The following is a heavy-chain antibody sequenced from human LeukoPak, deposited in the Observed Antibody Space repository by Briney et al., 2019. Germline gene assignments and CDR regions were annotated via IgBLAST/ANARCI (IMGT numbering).Heavy chain of an antibody. CDR3: AKDKGLLRGLFDY. CDR2: ISYDGSNK. CDR1: GFTFSGYG. D-gene: IGHD3-10*01. J-gene: IGHJ4*02. Sequence: PGRSLRLSCAASGFTFSGYGMHWVRQVPGKGLEWVAVISYDGSNKYYADSVKGRFTISRDTSKNTLFLQMKRLRAEDTAVYYCAKDKGLLRGLFDYWGQGTLVTVSS. V-gene: IGHV3-30*18.